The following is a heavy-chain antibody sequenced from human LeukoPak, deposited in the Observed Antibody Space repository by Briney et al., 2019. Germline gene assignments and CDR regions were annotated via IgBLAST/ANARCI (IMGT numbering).Heavy chain of an antibody. Sequence: GGSLRLSCAASGFTFSDYYMSWIRQAPGKGLEWVSYISSSGSTIYYADSVKGRFTISRDNAKNSLYLQMNSLRPEDTAVYYCARDSSPWYYSGSGSPGTPFDYWGQGTLVTVSS. J-gene: IGHJ4*02. CDR2: ISSSGSTI. D-gene: IGHD3-10*01. CDR3: ARDSSPWYYSGSGSPGTPFDY. CDR1: GFTFSDYY. V-gene: IGHV3-11*04.